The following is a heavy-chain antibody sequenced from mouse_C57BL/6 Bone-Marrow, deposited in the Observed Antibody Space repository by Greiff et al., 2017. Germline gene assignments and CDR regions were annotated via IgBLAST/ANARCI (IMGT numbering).Heavy chain of an antibody. CDR2: ISDGGSYT. J-gene: IGHJ2*01. D-gene: IGHD1-1*01. Sequence: DVMLVESGGGLVKPGGSLKLSCAASGFTFSSYAMSWVRQTPEKRLGWVATISDGGSYTYYPDNVKGRFTISRDNAKNNLYLQMSHLKSEDTAMYYCARDYYENFDYWGQGTTLTVSS. CDR1: GFTFSSYA. CDR3: ARDYYENFDY. V-gene: IGHV5-4*03.